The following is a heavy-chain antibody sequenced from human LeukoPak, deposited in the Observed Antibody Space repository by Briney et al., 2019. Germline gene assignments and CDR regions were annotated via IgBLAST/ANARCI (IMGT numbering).Heavy chain of an antibody. CDR1: GGSISSYY. Sequence: SETLSLTCTVSGGSISSYYWIWIRQPPGKGLEWIGHNYYSGSTNYNPSLKSRVTMSVDTSKNQFSLKLSSVTAADTAVYYCARGGTRAFDIWGQGTMVTVSS. J-gene: IGHJ3*02. CDR3: ARGGTRAFDI. V-gene: IGHV4-59*01. D-gene: IGHD1-26*01. CDR2: NYYSGST.